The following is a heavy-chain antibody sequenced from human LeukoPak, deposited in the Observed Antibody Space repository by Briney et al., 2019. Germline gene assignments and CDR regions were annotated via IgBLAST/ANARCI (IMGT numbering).Heavy chain of an antibody. CDR3: AADGVVAHHNWFDP. CDR1: GFTFTSSA. J-gene: IGHJ5*02. D-gene: IGHD2-15*01. CDR2: IVVGSGNT. Sequence: GTSVKVSCKASGFTFTSSAMQWVRQARGQRLEWTGWIVVGSGNTNYAQKFQERVTITRDMSTSTAYMELSSLRSEDTAVYYCAADGVVAHHNWFDPWGQGTLVTVSS. V-gene: IGHV1-58*02.